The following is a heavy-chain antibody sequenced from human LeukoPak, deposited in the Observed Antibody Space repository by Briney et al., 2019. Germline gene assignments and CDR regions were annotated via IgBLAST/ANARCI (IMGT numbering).Heavy chain of an antibody. J-gene: IGHJ4*02. CDR2: ISWNSGSI. CDR3: AKGRVPAAIDYFDY. CDR1: GFTFDDYA. Sequence: GGSLRLSCAASGFTFDDYAMHWVRHAPGKGLEWVSGISWNSGSIGYADSVKGRFTISRDNAKNSLYLQMNSLRAEDTALYYCAKGRVPAAIDYFDYWGQGTLVTVSS. V-gene: IGHV3-9*01. D-gene: IGHD2-2*02.